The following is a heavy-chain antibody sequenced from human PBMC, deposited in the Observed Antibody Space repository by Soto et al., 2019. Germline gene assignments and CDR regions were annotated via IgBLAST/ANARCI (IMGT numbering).Heavy chain of an antibody. V-gene: IGHV1-18*01. J-gene: IGHJ4*02. Sequence: ASVKVSCKTSGYTFNSFGLSWVRQAPGQGLEWMGWITAYNGNTNYAQRVQGRVTVTTDTSTSTAYMELRSLRSDDTAVYYCARGNLDYYDSSGYFPGPIDYWGQGTLVTSPQ. D-gene: IGHD3-22*01. CDR1: GYTFNSFG. CDR3: ARGNLDYYDSSGYFPGPIDY. CDR2: ITAYNGNT.